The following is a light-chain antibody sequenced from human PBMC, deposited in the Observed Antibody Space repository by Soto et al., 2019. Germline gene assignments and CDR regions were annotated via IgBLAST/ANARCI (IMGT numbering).Light chain of an antibody. CDR2: DAS. CDR1: QSVSSY. V-gene: IGKV3-11*01. CDR3: QLRSNSPPT. Sequence: EIVLTQSPATLSLSPGERATLSCRASQSVSSYLAWYQQKPGQAPRLLIYDASNRATGIPARFSGCVAGTDFALTISSLEPEDFSGYYCQLRSNSPPTLGQGTKLEIK. J-gene: IGKJ2*01.